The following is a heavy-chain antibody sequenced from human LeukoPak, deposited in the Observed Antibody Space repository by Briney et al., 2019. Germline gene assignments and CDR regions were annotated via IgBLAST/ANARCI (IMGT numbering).Heavy chain of an antibody. D-gene: IGHD3-22*01. CDR3: ARGTMMVGP. Sequence: PSETLSLTCTVSGGAISSSYWSWIRQPPGKGLEWIGYINYSGTTNYNPSLKSRVTISVDTSKNQLSLKLSSVTAADTAVYYCARGTMMVGPWGQGTQVTVSS. CDR2: INYSGTT. V-gene: IGHV4-59*01. J-gene: IGHJ5*02. CDR1: GGAISSSY.